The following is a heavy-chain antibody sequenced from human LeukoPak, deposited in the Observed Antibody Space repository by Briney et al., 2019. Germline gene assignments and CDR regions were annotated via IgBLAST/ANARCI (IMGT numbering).Heavy chain of an antibody. D-gene: IGHD6-19*01. CDR2: ISAYNGDT. V-gene: IGHV1-18*01. J-gene: IGHJ4*02. Sequence: ASVKDSCKASGYTFTRYGITWVRQAPGQGLEWMGWISAYNGDTKYAQKLQGSVTMTTDTSTSTAYMELRSLRSDDTAVYYCARDPSNTSGWYIYFDYWGQGTLVTVSS. CDR3: ARDPSNTSGWYIYFDY. CDR1: GYTFTRYG.